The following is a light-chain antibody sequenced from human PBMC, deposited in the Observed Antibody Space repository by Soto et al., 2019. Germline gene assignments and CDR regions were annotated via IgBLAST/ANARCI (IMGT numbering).Light chain of an antibody. J-gene: IGKJ5*01. V-gene: IGKV3-11*01. CDR3: QQRGT. CDR1: QSFSNY. CDR2: VAS. Sequence: SVLTQSQATLSLSPGERATLSCRASQSFSNYLAWYQQKPGQAPRLLISVASNRATGIPARFSGSGSGTDFTLTISSLESEDFAVYYCQQRGTFGQGTRLAIK.